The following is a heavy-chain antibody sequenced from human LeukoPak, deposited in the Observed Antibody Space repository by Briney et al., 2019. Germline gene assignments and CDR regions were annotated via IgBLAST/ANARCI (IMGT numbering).Heavy chain of an antibody. CDR2: INSDGSST. V-gene: IGHV3-74*01. J-gene: IGHJ6*02. Sequence: GGSLRLSCAASGFTFSSYWMHWVRQVPGKGVVWVSRINSDGSSTSYADSVKGRFTISRDNSKNTLYLQMSSLRAEDTAVYYCVKDTKFFGARYYYYGMDVWGQGTTVTVSS. D-gene: IGHD3-3*01. CDR3: VKDTKFFGARYYYYGMDV. CDR1: GFTFSSYW.